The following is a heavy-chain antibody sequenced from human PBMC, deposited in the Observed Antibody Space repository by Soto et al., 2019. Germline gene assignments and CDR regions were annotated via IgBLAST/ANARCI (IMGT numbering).Heavy chain of an antibody. V-gene: IGHV1-18*01. CDR3: ARGRYGDY. J-gene: IGHJ4*02. CDR1: GYGFTTYC. D-gene: IGHD1-1*01. CDR2: ISAHNGNT. Sequence: QVHLVQSGAEVKNPGASVKVSCKGSGYGFTTYCITWVLQSPGQVLEWMAWISAHNGNTNYEQKFQGRVTVTRDTSNSTAYMELRSLRSDDTAVYYCARGRYGDYWGQGALVTVSS.